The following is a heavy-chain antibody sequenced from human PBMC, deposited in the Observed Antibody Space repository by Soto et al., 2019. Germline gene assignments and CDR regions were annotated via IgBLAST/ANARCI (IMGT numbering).Heavy chain of an antibody. CDR2: INHSGIT. CDR1: GGSFRGYY. J-gene: IGHJ5*02. Sequence: SETLSLTCAVYGGSFRGYYWSWIRHPPGKGLEWIGEINHSGITNYNPSLKSRVTISVDTSKNQFSLKLSSVTAADTAVDYCASSTKCELLRAVYCLDPCGQLNMVTV. V-gene: IGHV4-34*01. D-gene: IGHD1-26*01. CDR3: ASSTKCELLRAVYCLDP.